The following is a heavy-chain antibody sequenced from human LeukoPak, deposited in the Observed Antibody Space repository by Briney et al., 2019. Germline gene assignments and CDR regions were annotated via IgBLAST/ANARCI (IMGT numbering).Heavy chain of an antibody. V-gene: IGHV3-23*01. Sequence: GGSLRLSCAGSGFTFSIYAMSWVRQAPGKGLEWVSVIRDSGDNTYYADAVKGRFTISRDNSKKTLHLQMNSLRAEDTAVYYCAKHGYNSGVYEAFDIWGQGTRVTVSS. J-gene: IGHJ3*02. D-gene: IGHD6-19*01. CDR2: IRDSGDNT. CDR1: GFTFSIYA. CDR3: AKHGYNSGVYEAFDI.